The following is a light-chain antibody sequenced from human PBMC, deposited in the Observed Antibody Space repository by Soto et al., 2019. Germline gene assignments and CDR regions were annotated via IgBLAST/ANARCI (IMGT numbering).Light chain of an antibody. CDR2: AAS. J-gene: IGKJ2*01. V-gene: IGKV1-39*01. Sequence: DIQMTQSPSSLSASVGDKVTITCRASQSISSYLNWYQQKPGKAPKLLIYAASSLQGGVPSRFSGGGSGTDFTLTISSLQPEDFATYYCLQSYNIPRTFGQGTKLEIK. CDR3: LQSYNIPRT. CDR1: QSISSY.